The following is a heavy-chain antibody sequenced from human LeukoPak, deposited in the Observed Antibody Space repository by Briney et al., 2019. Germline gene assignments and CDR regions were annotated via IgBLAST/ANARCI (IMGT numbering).Heavy chain of an antibody. V-gene: IGHV3-48*01. CDR3: ASLPLPGMVRGVSYYYYMDV. CDR1: GFTFSNHG. CDR2: ISPSGDIT. Sequence: GGSLRLSCAASGFTFSNHGMNWVRQAPGKGLEWVSGISPSGDITYYADSVKGRFTISRDNAKNSLYLQMNSLRAEDTAVYYCASLPLPGMVRGVSYYYYMDVWGKGTTVTVSS. D-gene: IGHD3-10*01. J-gene: IGHJ6*03.